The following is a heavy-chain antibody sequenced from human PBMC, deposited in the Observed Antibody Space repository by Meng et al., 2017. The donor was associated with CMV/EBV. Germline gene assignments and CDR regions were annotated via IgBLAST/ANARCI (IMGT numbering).Heavy chain of an antibody. CDR2: MNPNSGNT. CDR1: YTFTSYD. J-gene: IGHJ5*02. Sequence: YTFTSYDINWVRQATGQGLEWMGWMNPNSGNTGYAQKVQGRVTMTRNTSISTAYMELSSLRSEDTAVYYCARGQGYYGSGSYWGWFDPWGQGTLVTVSS. V-gene: IGHV1-8*01. D-gene: IGHD3-10*01. CDR3: ARGQGYYGSGSYWGWFDP.